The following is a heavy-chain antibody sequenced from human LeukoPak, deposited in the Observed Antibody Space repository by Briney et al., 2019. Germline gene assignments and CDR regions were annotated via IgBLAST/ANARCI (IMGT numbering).Heavy chain of an antibody. CDR2: INPNNGGT. CDR1: GYTFTGYY. D-gene: IGHD5-18*01. Sequence: ASVKVSCKASGYTFTGYYMHWVRQAPGQGLEWMGWINPNNGGTNYAQKFQGRVTMTRDTSISTAYMELNRLRSDDTAVYYCARDGYSYGYGENWGQGTLVTVSS. J-gene: IGHJ4*02. V-gene: IGHV1-2*02. CDR3: ARDGYSYGYGEN.